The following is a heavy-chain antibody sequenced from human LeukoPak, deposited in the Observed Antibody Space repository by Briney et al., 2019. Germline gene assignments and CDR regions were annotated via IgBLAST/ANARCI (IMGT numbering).Heavy chain of an antibody. V-gene: IGHV3-9*01. CDR2: VSWNGGSI. D-gene: IGHD2-15*01. Sequence: GGSLRLSCAASGFTFDDYAMHWVRQAPGKGLEWVSGVSWNGGSIGYADSVKGRFTISRDNAKNSLYLQMTSLRAQDTALYYCAKCVAATLYYGMDVWGQGTTVTVSS. J-gene: IGHJ6*02. CDR1: GFTFDDYA. CDR3: AKCVAATLYYGMDV.